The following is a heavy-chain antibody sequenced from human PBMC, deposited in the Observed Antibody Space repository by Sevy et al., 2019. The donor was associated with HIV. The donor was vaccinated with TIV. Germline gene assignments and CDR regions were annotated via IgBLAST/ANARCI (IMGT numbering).Heavy chain of an antibody. J-gene: IGHJ4*02. Sequence: ASVKVSCKASGGTFSSYAISWVRQAPGQGLEWMGGIIPIFCTENYAQKFQGRVTITADDSKSTAYMELSGLRSEDTAVYYCARVTRYDFWVGYNVEYYFDYWGQGTLVTVSS. CDR1: GGTFSSYA. V-gene: IGHV1-69*13. CDR2: IIPIFCTE. CDR3: ARVTRYDFWVGYNVEYYFDY. D-gene: IGHD3-3*01.